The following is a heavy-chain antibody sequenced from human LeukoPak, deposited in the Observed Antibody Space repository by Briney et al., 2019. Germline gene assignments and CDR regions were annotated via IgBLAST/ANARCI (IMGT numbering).Heavy chain of an antibody. CDR3: AKDPGATMVRGVII. J-gene: IGHJ4*02. V-gene: IGHV1-8*01. CDR2: MNPNSGNT. Sequence: ASVKVSCKASGYTFTSYDINWVRQATGQGLEWMGWMNPNSGNTGYAQKFQGRVTMTRNTSISTAYMELSSLRSEDTAVYYCAKDPGATMVRGVIIWGQGTLVTVSS. CDR1: GYTFTSYD. D-gene: IGHD3-10*01.